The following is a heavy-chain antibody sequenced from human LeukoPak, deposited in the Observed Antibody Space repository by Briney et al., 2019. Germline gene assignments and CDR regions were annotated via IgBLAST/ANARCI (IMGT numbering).Heavy chain of an antibody. D-gene: IGHD4-17*01. J-gene: IGHJ4*02. V-gene: IGHV1-2*02. CDR2: INPNTGGT. CDR1: GYSFTAYY. CDR3: ARGSQDFGDCHFDY. Sequence: ASVKVSCKASGYSFTAYYMHWVRQAPGQGFEWMGWINPNTGGTNYGQKFQVRVTMTRDTSISIVYMELGGLRSDDTAVYYCARGSQDFGDCHFDYWGQGTPVTVSS.